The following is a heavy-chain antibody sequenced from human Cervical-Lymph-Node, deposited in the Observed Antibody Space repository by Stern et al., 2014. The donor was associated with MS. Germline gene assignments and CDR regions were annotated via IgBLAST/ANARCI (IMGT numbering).Heavy chain of an antibody. V-gene: IGHV1-8*01. CDR1: GYTFTRYD. CDR3: ARVRTVPGRRFAF. D-gene: IGHD6-19*01. J-gene: IGHJ4*02. Sequence: VQLVESGGEVKKPGASVKVSCKASGYTFTRYDLHWVRQATGQGLEWMGWVNPNNGNRDTAQKFQGRLTMTTNTSISKAYMELTSLTSDDTAVYFCARVRTVPGRRFAFWGQGSLVTVSS. CDR2: VNPNNGNR.